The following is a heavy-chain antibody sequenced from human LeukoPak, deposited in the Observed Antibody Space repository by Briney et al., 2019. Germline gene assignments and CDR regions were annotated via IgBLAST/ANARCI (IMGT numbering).Heavy chain of an antibody. CDR1: GYTFTSYY. CDR2: INPSSGST. Sequence: ASVKVSCTASGYTFTSYYMHWVRQAPGQGLEWMGIINPSSGSTTYAQKFQGRVTMTRDTSTSTVYMELSSLTYEDKAVYYCARESLRGYCGSANCPNDYWGQGTLVTVSS. CDR3: ARESLRGYCGSANCPNDY. J-gene: IGHJ4*02. V-gene: IGHV1-46*01. D-gene: IGHD2-2*01.